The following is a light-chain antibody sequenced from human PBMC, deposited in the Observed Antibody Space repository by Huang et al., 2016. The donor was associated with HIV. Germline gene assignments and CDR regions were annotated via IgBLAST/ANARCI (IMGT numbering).Light chain of an antibody. J-gene: IGKJ4*01. CDR2: DSS. CDR3: QQYDDLPLT. CDR1: QDINNY. V-gene: IGKV1-33*01. Sequence: DIQMTQSPSSLSASVGDIVTITCQASQDINNYLNWYRQKPGKAPELLIYDSSNLGAGVPSRFSGSGSGTDFTFTISSLQPEDIGTYYCQQYDDLPLTFGGGTRVQIK.